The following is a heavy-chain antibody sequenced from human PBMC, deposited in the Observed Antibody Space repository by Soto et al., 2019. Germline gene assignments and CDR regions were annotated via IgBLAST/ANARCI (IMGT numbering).Heavy chain of an antibody. CDR3: ARGLGYVDWLFPYGMDV. D-gene: IGHD3-9*01. CDR2: MNPNSGNT. Sequence: QVQLVQSGAEVKKPGASVKVSCKASGYTFTSYDINWVRQATGQGVEWMGWMNPNSGNTGYAQKFQGRVTMTRNTSISTAYMELSSLRSEDTAVYYCARGLGYVDWLFPYGMDVWGQGTTVTVSS. V-gene: IGHV1-8*01. J-gene: IGHJ6*02. CDR1: GYTFTSYD.